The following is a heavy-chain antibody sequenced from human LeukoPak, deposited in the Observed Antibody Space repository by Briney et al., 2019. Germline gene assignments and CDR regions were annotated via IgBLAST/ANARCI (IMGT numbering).Heavy chain of an antibody. CDR2: TYYRSKWYN. J-gene: IGHJ3*02. CDR1: GDSVSSNSAA. CDR3: CHSLSGRTGAFDI. V-gene: IGHV6-1*01. Sequence: SQTLSLTCAISGDSVSSNSAALNWIRQSASRGLEWLGRTYYRSKWYNDYAVSVKSRITINPDTSKNQFSLQLDSVTPEDTAVYYCCHSLSGRTGAFDIWGRGTVVTVSS. D-gene: IGHD2-21*01.